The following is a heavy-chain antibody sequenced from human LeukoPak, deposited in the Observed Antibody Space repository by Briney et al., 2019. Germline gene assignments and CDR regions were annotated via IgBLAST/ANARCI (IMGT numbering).Heavy chain of an antibody. J-gene: IGHJ4*02. Sequence: SCKASGYTFTSYGISWVRQAPGKGLEWVSAISGSGGSTYYADSVKGRFTISRDNSKNTLYLQMNSLRAEDTAVYYCAKSVVPARVTREFDYWGQETLVTVSS. CDR3: AKSVVPARVTREFDY. V-gene: IGHV3-23*01. CDR1: GYTFTSYG. CDR2: ISGSGGST. D-gene: IGHD2-2*01.